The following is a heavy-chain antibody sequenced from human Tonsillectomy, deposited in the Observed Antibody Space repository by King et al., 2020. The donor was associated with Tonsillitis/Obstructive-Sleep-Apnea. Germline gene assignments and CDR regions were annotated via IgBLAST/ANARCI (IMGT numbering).Heavy chain of an antibody. CDR1: GFTFSSYE. Sequence: VQLVESGGGLVQPGGSLRLSCAASGFTFSSYEMNWVRQAPGKGLEWVAYISSSGSTIYYADSVKGRFTISRDKAKNSLYLQMNSLRAEDTAVYYCARDRTSGSIRRNLFYYYGMDVWGQGTTVTVSS. CDR3: ARDRTSGSIRRNLFYYYGMDV. J-gene: IGHJ6*02. D-gene: IGHD1-14*01. CDR2: ISSSGSTI. V-gene: IGHV3-48*03.